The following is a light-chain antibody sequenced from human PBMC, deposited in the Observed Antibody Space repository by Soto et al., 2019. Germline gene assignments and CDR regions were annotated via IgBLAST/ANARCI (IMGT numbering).Light chain of an antibody. V-gene: IGKV3-20*01. Sequence: EIVLTQSPGTLSLSPGERATLSCRASQSVSSSYLAWYQQKPGQAPRLLIYGASSRATGIPDRFSGSGSGTDLTLTISRLEPDDFAVYYCQQYGSWTFGQGTKEEIK. CDR2: GAS. J-gene: IGKJ1*01. CDR3: QQYGSWT. CDR1: QSVSSSY.